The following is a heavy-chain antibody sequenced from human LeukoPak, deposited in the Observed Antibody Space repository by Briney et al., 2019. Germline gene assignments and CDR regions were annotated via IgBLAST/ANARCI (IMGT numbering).Heavy chain of an antibody. Sequence: GGSLRLSCAASGFTFSSYGMHWVRQAPGKGLEWVAVISYDGSNKYYADSVKGRFTISRDNSKNTLYLQMNSLRAEDTAVYYCAEGVDSSGWDVLDYWGQGTLVTVSS. V-gene: IGHV3-30*03. D-gene: IGHD6-19*01. CDR3: AEGVDSSGWDVLDY. CDR1: GFTFSSYG. J-gene: IGHJ4*02. CDR2: ISYDGSNK.